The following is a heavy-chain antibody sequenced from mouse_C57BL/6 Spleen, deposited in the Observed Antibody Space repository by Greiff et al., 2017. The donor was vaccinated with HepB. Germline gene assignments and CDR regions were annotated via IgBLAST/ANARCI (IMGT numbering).Heavy chain of an antibody. J-gene: IGHJ2*01. CDR3: ARSGTVVARGFDY. CDR1: GYTFTSYW. D-gene: IGHD1-1*01. V-gene: IGHV1-72*01. CDR2: IDPNSGGT. Sequence: QVQLKQPGAELVKPGASVKLSCKASGYTFTSYWMHWVKQRPGRGLEWIGRIDPNSGGTKYNEKFKSKATLTVDKPSSTAYMQLSSLTSEDSAVYYCARSGTVVARGFDYWGQGTTLTVSS.